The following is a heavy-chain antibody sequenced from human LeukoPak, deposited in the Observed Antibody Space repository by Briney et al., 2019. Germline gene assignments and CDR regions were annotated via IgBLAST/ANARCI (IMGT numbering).Heavy chain of an antibody. Sequence: PGGSLRLSCAASGFTFSSYDMHWVCQAPGKGLEWVSAIGTAGDTYYPGSVKGRFTISRENAKNSLYLQMNSLRAEDTAVYYCARERSAAGIRWFDPWGQGTLVTVSS. V-gene: IGHV3-13*01. CDR2: IGTAGDT. J-gene: IGHJ5*02. D-gene: IGHD6-13*01. CDR3: ARERSAAGIRWFDP. CDR1: GFTFSSYD.